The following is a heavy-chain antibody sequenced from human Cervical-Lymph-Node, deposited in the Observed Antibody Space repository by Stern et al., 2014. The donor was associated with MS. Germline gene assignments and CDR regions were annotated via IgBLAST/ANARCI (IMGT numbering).Heavy chain of an antibody. J-gene: IGHJ6*02. V-gene: IGHV1-69*01. CDR1: GGTFSNYA. D-gene: IGHD4-17*01. CDR2: IVPLFGKP. Sequence: DQLVESGAEVKKPGSSVKVSCKASGGTFSNYATSWVRQAPGQGLEWMGGIVPLFGKPNYAQKFQGRVTITADESTSTAYMDLSSLRSEDTAVYYCASPLTATSVPFGYYGMDVWGQGTTVTVS. CDR3: ASPLTATSVPFGYYGMDV.